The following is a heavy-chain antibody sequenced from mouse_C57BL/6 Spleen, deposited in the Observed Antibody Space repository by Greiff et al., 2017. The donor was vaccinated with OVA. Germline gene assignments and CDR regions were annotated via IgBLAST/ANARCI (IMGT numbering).Heavy chain of an antibody. CDR1: GYTFTSYW. V-gene: IGHV1-69*01. CDR2: LDPSDSYT. D-gene: IGHD2-10*02. Sequence: VQLQQPGAELVMPGASVKLSCKASGYTFTSYWMHWVKQRPGQGLEWIGELDPSDSYTNYNQKFKGKSTLTVDKSSSTAYMQLSSLTSEDSAVYYCARGGGYGNYYFDYWGQGTTLTVSS. CDR3: ARGGGYGNYYFDY. J-gene: IGHJ2*01.